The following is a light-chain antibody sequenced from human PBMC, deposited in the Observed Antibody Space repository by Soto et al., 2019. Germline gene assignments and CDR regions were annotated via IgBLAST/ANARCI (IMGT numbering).Light chain of an antibody. CDR3: SSYTRRSNPYV. Sequence: QSVLTEASSVSVSPGQSITISCTGTNSDVGGYNYVSWYQQHPGKAPKLMIYEVSNRPSGLSNRFSGSKSGNTASLTISGLKADDDADYYCSSYTRRSNPYVFGTGNKVTAL. CDR1: NSDVGGYNY. J-gene: IGLJ1*01. CDR2: EVS. V-gene: IGLV2-14*01.